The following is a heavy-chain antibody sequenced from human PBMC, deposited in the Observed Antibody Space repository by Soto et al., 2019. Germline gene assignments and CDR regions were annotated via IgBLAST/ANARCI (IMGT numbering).Heavy chain of an antibody. Sequence: QITLKESGPTLVKPTQTLTLTCTFSGFSLSPHGVGVGWIRQPPGKALECLAVIYWDDDKRYSPSLKSRLTITKDTSKNQVVLTMTNMDPVDTATYYCAHNLRGHFDFWGQGALVTVSS. J-gene: IGHJ4*02. CDR1: GFSLSPHGVG. CDR2: IYWDDDK. V-gene: IGHV2-5*02. CDR3: AHNLRGHFDF. D-gene: IGHD3-10*01.